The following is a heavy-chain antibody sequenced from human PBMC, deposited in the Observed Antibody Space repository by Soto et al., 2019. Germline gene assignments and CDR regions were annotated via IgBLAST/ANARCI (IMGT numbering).Heavy chain of an antibody. CDR3: ARRAGDRTYYYGSGSYDYYYYYMDV. J-gene: IGHJ6*03. CDR2: INPSGGST. V-gene: IGHV1-46*01. CDR1: GYTFTSYY. Sequence: ASVKVSCKASGYTFTSYYMHWVRQAPGQGLEWMGIINPSGGSTSYAQKFQGRVTMTRNTSISTAYMELSSLRSEDTAVYYCARRAGDRTYYYGSGSYDYYYYYMDVWGKGTTVTVSS. D-gene: IGHD3-10*01.